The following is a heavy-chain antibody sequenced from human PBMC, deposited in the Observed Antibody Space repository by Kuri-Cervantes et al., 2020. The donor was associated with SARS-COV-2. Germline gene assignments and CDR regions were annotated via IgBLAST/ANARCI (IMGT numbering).Heavy chain of an antibody. Sequence: GESLKISCAASGFTFTGYALHWVRQAPGKGLEWVAVVSYNGTNKYYADSVKGRFTISRDNSKNTLYLQMNSLRAEDTAVYYCAKEGYYDFWSGPGLFDYWGQGTLVTVSS. J-gene: IGHJ4*02. D-gene: IGHD3-3*01. CDR3: AKEGYYDFWSGPGLFDY. CDR1: GFTFTGYA. V-gene: IGHV3-30*07. CDR2: VSYNGTNK.